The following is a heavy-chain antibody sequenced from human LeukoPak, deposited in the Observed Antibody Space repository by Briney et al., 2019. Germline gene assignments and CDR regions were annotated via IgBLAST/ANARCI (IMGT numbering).Heavy chain of an antibody. Sequence: PGGSLRLSCAASGFTFSQYSINWVRQAPGKGLEWVSYISSSSSTIYYADSVKGRFTISRDNAKNSLYLQMNSLRAEDTAVYYCARGLYGSGKYYFDYWGQGTLVTVSS. CDR2: ISSSSSTI. CDR3: ARGLYGSGKYYFDY. J-gene: IGHJ4*02. D-gene: IGHD3-10*01. CDR1: GFTFSQYS. V-gene: IGHV3-48*01.